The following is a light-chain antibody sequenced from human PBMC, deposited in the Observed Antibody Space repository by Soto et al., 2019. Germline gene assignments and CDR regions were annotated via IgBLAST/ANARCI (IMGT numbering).Light chain of an antibody. CDR2: GAS. CDR1: QDISTW. Sequence: DIQMTQSPSSVSASVGDRVTITCRASQDISTWLAWYQQKPGKAPNLLIYGASTLQSGVPSRFSGSGSGTEFTLTISSLQPEDFGTYYCQEASRIPITFGQGTRLDIK. J-gene: IGKJ5*01. CDR3: QEASRIPIT. V-gene: IGKV1-12*01.